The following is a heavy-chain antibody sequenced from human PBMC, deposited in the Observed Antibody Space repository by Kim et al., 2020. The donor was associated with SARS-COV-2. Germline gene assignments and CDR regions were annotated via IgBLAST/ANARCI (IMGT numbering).Heavy chain of an antibody. V-gene: IGHV4-39*01. J-gene: IGHJ4*02. CDR1: GGSISSSSYY. CDR3: ARRLWSAAGLFDY. D-gene: IGHD6-13*01. Sequence: SETLSLTCTVSGGSISSSSYYWGWIRQPPGKGLEWIGSIYYSGSTYYNPSLKSRVTISVDTSKNQFSLKLSSMTAADTAVYYCARRLWSAAGLFDYWGQG. CDR2: IYYSGST.